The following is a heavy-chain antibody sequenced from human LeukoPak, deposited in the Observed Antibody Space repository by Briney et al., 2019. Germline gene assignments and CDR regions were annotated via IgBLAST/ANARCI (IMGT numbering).Heavy chain of an antibody. Sequence: PGGSLRLSCAASGFTFSTYAMHWVRQAPGKGLEWVAVISYDGSSKYYADSVKGRFTISRDNSKNTLNLQMNSLRAEDTAVYYCARDRGYSSFDYWGQGTLVTVSS. CDR3: ARDRGYSSFDY. V-gene: IGHV3-30*04. J-gene: IGHJ4*02. D-gene: IGHD6-19*01. CDR2: ISYDGSSK. CDR1: GFTFSTYA.